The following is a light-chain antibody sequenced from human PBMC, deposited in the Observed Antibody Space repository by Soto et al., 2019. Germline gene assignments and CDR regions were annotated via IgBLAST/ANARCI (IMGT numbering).Light chain of an antibody. Sequence: IVLTQSPVTLSLSPGQRATLSCRASQSLLDNFFAWYQHKPGQAPRLLISGASRRAAGTPARFSGSGSGTEFTLTISSLQSEEFAVDYCQQYNNRPPLTFGGGTKVDIK. CDR3: QQYNNRPPLT. CDR1: QSLLDN. J-gene: IGKJ4*01. V-gene: IGKV3D-15*01. CDR2: GAS.